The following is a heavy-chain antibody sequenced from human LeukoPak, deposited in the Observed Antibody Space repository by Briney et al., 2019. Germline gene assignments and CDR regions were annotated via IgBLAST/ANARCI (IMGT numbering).Heavy chain of an antibody. CDR3: ARDPDS. J-gene: IGHJ4*02. CDR1: GYTFTSYY. V-gene: IGHV1-69*13. CDR2: IITIFGAA. Sequence: SVKVSCKASGYTFTSYYMHWVRQAPGQGLEWIGRIITIFGAANYAQKFQGRVTISADESTGTVYMELRSLRSEDTAVYYCARDPDSWGQGTLVTVSS.